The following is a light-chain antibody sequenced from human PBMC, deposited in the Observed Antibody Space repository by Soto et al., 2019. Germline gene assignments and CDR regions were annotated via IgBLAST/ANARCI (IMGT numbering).Light chain of an antibody. J-gene: IGKJ3*01. V-gene: IGKV1-9*01. Sequence: DIQLTQSPSFLSASVGDRVTISCRASQDVSRFLAWYQQKPGKAPHLLIYAASTLQSGVPSRFSGSGSGTEFTLTISSLQPEDFATYYCQQLNSYVFTFGPGTKADIK. CDR2: AAS. CDR1: QDVSRF. CDR3: QQLNSYVFT.